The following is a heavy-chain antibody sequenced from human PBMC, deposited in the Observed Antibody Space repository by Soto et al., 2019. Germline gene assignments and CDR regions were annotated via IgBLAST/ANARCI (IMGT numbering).Heavy chain of an antibody. CDR2: IYYSGST. J-gene: IGHJ5*02. CDR3: ARNARSDSSIAARDNWFDP. Sequence: PSETLSLTCAVSGYSISSSNWWGWIRQPPGKGLEWIGYIYYSGSTYYNPSLKSRVTMSVDTSKNQFSLKLSSVTAVDTAVYYCARNARSDSSIAARDNWFDPWGQGTLVTVSS. D-gene: IGHD6-6*01. CDR1: GYSISSSNW. V-gene: IGHV4-28*01.